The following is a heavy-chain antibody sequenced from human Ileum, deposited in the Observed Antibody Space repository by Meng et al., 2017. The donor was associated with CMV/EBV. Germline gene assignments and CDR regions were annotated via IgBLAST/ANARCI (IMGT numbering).Heavy chain of an antibody. CDR3: ARDMYTSTWSFRAGVDY. V-gene: IGHV3-48*03. J-gene: IGHJ4*02. D-gene: IGHD6-13*01. CDR1: GFTFSSYE. Sequence: GESLKISCAASGFTFSSYEMNWVRQAPGKGLEWVSYISSSGSTIYYADSVKGRFTISRDNAKNSLYLQMNSLRAEDTAVYYCARDMYTSTWSFRAGVDYWGQGTLVTVSS. CDR2: ISSSGSTI.